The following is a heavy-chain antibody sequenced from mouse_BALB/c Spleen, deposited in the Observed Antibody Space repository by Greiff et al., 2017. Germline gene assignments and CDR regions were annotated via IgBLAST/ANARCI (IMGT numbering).Heavy chain of an antibody. V-gene: IGHV3-6*02. CDR2: ISYDGSN. CDR3: AREGDGSPFAY. CDR1: GYSITSGYY. Sequence: EVKLMESGPGLVKPSQSLSLTCSVTGYSITSGYYWNWIRQFPGNKLEWMGYISYDGSNNYNPSLKNRISITRDTSKNQFFLKLNSVTTEYTATYYCAREGDGSPFAYWGQGTLVTVSA. J-gene: IGHJ3*01. D-gene: IGHD2-3*01.